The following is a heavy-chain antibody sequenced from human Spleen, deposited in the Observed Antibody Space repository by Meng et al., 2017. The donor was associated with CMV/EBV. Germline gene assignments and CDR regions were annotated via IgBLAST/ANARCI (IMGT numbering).Heavy chain of an antibody. CDR3: ARGLYQAAPEY. Sequence: SCKASGYTFTGYYIYWVRQAPGQGLEWTGWLNPNSGATNYAQKFQDRVTMTRDTSISTAYMELARLTSDDTAVYYCARGLYQAAPEYWGQGTLVTVSS. J-gene: IGHJ4*02. D-gene: IGHD6-13*01. CDR1: GYTFTGYY. CDR2: LNPNSGAT. V-gene: IGHV1-2*02.